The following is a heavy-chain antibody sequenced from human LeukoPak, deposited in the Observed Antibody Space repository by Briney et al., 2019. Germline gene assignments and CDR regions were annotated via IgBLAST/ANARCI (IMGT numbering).Heavy chain of an antibody. J-gene: IGHJ3*02. CDR2: IYPGDSDT. CDR3: ARRDAYYDILTYAFDI. CDR1: GYSFTTHW. Sequence: GESLQISCKASGYSFTTHWIGWVRQLPGKGLEWMGIIYPGDSDTRYSTSFQGHVTISVDKSISTAYLQWSSLKASDTAMYYCARRDAYYDILTYAFDIWGQGTMVTVSS. D-gene: IGHD3-9*01. V-gene: IGHV5-51*01.